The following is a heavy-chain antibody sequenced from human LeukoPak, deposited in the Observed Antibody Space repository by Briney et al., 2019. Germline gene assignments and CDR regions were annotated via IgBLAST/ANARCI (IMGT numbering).Heavy chain of an antibody. CDR2: IKTDGSEK. J-gene: IGHJ1*01. V-gene: IGHV3-7*01. CDR3: ATYSSLNRREFQY. CDR1: GLTFSSYW. Sequence: PGGSLTLSCAASGLTFSSYWMSWVRQAPGKGLQWVANIKTDGSEKYYVDSVKGRFTISRDNAKDSLYLQMNSLRAEDTAVYYCATYSSLNRREFQYWGQGTLLTVSS. D-gene: IGHD3-22*01.